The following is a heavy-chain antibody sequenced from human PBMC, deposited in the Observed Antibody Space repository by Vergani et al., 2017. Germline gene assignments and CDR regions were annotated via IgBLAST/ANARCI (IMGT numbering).Heavy chain of an antibody. CDR1: GGSMSGYY. CDR2: MYHSGST. Sequence: QVRLQESGPGLVKPSETLSLTCSVSGGSMSGYYWSWIRQPPGKKLELIGYMYHSGSTNYNPSLETRVTISGDTSKNQFSLKLNSVTAADTAVYYCGRVADFYGLGSRLLDLWGQGILVTVSS. J-gene: IGHJ5*02. CDR3: GRVADFYGLGSRLLDL. V-gene: IGHV4-59*01. D-gene: IGHD3-10*01.